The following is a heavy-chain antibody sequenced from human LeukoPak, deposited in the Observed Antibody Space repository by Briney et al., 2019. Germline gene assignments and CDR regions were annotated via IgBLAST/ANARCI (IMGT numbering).Heavy chain of an antibody. V-gene: IGHV3-23*01. CDR2: ISGSGGST. CDR1: GFTFSSYA. D-gene: IGHD3-22*01. CDR3: ARAVVITLGGLAFDI. J-gene: IGHJ3*02. Sequence: PGGSLRLSCAASGFTFSSYAMSWVRQAPGKGLEWVSAISGSGGSTYYADSVKGRFTISRDNSKNTLYLQMNSLRAEDTAVYYCARAVVITLGGLAFDIWGQGTMVTVSS.